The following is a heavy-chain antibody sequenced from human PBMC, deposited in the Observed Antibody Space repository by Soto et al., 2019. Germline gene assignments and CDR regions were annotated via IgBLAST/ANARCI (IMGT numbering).Heavy chain of an antibody. J-gene: IGHJ6*03. CDR3: ARDYPSYQLLTTHYYYYMDV. Sequence: ASVKVSCKASGYTFTSYAMHWVRQAPGQRLEWMGWINAGNGNTKYSQKFQGRVTITRDTSASTAYMELSSLRSEDTAVYYCARDYPSYQLLTTHYYYYMDVWGKGTTVTVSS. CDR2: INAGNGNT. V-gene: IGHV1-3*01. D-gene: IGHD2-2*01. CDR1: GYTFTSYA.